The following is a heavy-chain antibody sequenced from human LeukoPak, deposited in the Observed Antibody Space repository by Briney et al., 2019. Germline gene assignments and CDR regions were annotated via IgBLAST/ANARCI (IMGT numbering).Heavy chain of an antibody. J-gene: IGHJ6*03. CDR2: INHSGST. CDR3: ARRRSSGWEGYYYYMDV. V-gene: IGHV4-34*01. Sequence: SETLSLTCAVYGGSFSGYYWSWIRQPPGKGLEWIGEINHSGSTNYNPSLKSRVTISVDTSKNQFSLKLGSVTAADTAVYYCARRRSSGWEGYYYYMDVWGKGTTVTISS. D-gene: IGHD6-19*01. CDR1: GGSFSGYY.